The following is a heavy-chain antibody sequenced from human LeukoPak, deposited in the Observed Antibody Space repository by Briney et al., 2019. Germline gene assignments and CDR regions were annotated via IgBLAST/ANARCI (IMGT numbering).Heavy chain of an antibody. CDR2: TYYRAKLYN. CDR3: ARGQWNSIYYFDD. J-gene: IGHJ4*02. Sequence: SQTLSLTCAVSGDSFSRNSAAWNWFRQSPSRGLEWLGRTYYRAKLYNDYGVSVKSRITINPDTSKNQFSLQLNSVTPEDTAVYYCARGQWNSIYYFDDWGQGTLVTVSS. CDR1: GDSFSRNSAA. D-gene: IGHD6-19*01. V-gene: IGHV6-1*01.